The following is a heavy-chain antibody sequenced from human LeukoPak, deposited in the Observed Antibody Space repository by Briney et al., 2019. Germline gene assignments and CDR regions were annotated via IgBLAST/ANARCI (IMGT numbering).Heavy chain of an antibody. CDR3: ARDRTLYSYGTYY. J-gene: IGHJ4*02. D-gene: IGHD5-18*01. Sequence: GGSLRLSCAASGFTFSDYYMSRIRQAPGKGLGWVSYISSSGSTIYYADSVKGRFTISRDNAENSLYLQMNSLRAEDTAVYYCARDRTLYSYGTYYWGQGTLVTVSS. V-gene: IGHV3-11*01. CDR1: GFTFSDYY. CDR2: ISSSGSTI.